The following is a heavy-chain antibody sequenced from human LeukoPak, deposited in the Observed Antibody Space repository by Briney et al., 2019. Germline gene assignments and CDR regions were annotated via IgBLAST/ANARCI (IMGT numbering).Heavy chain of an antibody. CDR1: GFTFSYNW. CDR2: ISSDGRTT. V-gene: IGHV3-74*01. Sequence: GSLILSCAASGFTFSYNWMHWVRPAPGKGLVWVSRISSDGRTTHYADSVKGRFTISRDSAKNTLFLQMNDLRAEDTAVYYCLGYYSGSPNWGQGTLVTVSS. CDR3: LGYYSGSPN. D-gene: IGHD3-10*01. J-gene: IGHJ4*02.